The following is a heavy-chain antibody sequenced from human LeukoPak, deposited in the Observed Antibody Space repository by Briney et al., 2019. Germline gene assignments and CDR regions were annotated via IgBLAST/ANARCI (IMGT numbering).Heavy chain of an antibody. Sequence: GGSLRLSCAASGFTFSSYSMNWVRQAPGKGLEWVSSISSSSSYIYYADSVKGRFTISRDNSKNTLYLQMNSLRADDTAVYYCAKRLVPAATDAFDTWGQGTMVTVSS. D-gene: IGHD2-2*01. J-gene: IGHJ3*02. CDR3: AKRLVPAATDAFDT. CDR1: GFTFSSYS. V-gene: IGHV3-21*04. CDR2: ISSSSSYI.